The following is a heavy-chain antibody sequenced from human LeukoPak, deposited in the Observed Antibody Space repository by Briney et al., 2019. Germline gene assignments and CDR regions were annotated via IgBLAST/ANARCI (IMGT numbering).Heavy chain of an antibody. Sequence: GGSLRLSYAASGFTFSSYAMSWVRQAPGKGLEWVSAISGSGGSTYYADSVKGRFTISRDNSKNTLYLQMNSLRAEDTAVYYCAKAQRDYYYGMDVWGQGTTVTVSS. CDR2: ISGSGGST. J-gene: IGHJ6*02. V-gene: IGHV3-23*01. CDR3: AKAQRDYYYGMDV. CDR1: GFTFSSYA.